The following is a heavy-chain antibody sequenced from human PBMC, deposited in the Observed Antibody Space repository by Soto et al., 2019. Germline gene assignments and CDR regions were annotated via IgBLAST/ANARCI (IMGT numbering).Heavy chain of an antibody. CDR2: IYPGDSDT. J-gene: IGHJ4*02. CDR3: ARLPLRGITMIVVVKSPHY. V-gene: IGHV5-51*01. D-gene: IGHD3-22*01. Sequence: GESLKISCKGSGYSFTSYWIGWVRQMPGKGLEWMGIIYPGDSDTRYSPSFQGQVTISADKSISTAYLQWSSMKASDTAMYYCARLPLRGITMIVVVKSPHYWGQGTLVTVSS. CDR1: GYSFTSYW.